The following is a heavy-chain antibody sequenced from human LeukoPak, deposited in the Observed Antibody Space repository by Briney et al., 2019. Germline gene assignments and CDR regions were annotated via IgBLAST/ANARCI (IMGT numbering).Heavy chain of an antibody. CDR2: IDYSGST. Sequence: SETPSLTCTVSGGSISRSSNYWGWIRQPPGMGLEWIGSIDYSGSTYYNPSLKSRVTISVDTSKNQFSLKLSSVTAADTAVYYCARRYSSGWFDNWFDLWGQGTLVTVSS. CDR3: ARRYSSGWFDNWFDL. CDR1: GGSISRSSNY. J-gene: IGHJ5*02. V-gene: IGHV4-39*07. D-gene: IGHD6-19*01.